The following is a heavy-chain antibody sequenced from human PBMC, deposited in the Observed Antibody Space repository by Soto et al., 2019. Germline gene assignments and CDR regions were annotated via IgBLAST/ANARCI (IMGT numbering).Heavy chain of an antibody. Sequence: SETLSLTCTVSGGSISSGGYYWSWIRQHPGKGLEWIGYIYYSGSTYYNTSLKSRVTISVDTSKNQFSLKLSSVTAADTAVYYCARVGLRAAGTGGDAFDIWGQGTMVTVSS. V-gene: IGHV4-31*03. D-gene: IGHD6-13*01. CDR1: GGSISSGGYY. CDR3: ARVGLRAAGTGGDAFDI. J-gene: IGHJ3*02. CDR2: IYYSGST.